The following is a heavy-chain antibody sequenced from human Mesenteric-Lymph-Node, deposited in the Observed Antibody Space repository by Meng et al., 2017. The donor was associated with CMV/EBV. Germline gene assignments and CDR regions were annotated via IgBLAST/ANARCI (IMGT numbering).Heavy chain of an antibody. CDR3: ARDRRDDFWSGYYMETYYDYGMDV. J-gene: IGHJ6*02. CDR2: ISSNSGYR. V-gene: IGHV3-21*06. Sequence: RWVRQAPGKGLEWVSSISSNSGYRFYADSVKGRFTISRDTAKNSVYLEMSSLRAEDTAVYYCARDRRDDFWSGYYMETYYDYGMDVWGQGTLVTVSS. D-gene: IGHD3-3*01.